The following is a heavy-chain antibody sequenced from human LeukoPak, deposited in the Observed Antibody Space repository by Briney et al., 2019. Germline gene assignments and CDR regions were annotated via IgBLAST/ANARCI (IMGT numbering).Heavy chain of an antibody. Sequence: GGSLRLSCAASGFTFSDYYMGWIRQAPGKGLEWVSYISSSGSTIYYADSVKGRFTISRDNAKNSLYLQMNSLRAEDTAVYYCARDMIVVPRDAFDIWGQGTMVTVSS. CDR2: ISSSGSTI. D-gene: IGHD3-22*01. V-gene: IGHV3-11*04. CDR3: ARDMIVVPRDAFDI. J-gene: IGHJ3*02. CDR1: GFTFSDYY.